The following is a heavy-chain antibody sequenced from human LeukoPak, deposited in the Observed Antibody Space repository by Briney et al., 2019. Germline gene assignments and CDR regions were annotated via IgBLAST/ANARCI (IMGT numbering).Heavy chain of an antibody. CDR3: AKDMEGGFDY. Sequence: GGSLRLSCAASGFTFDDYTMHWVRQAPGKGLEWVSLISWDGGSTYYADSVKGRFTISRDNSKNFLYLQMNSLRTEDTALYYCAKDMEGGFDYWGQGTLVTVSS. J-gene: IGHJ4*02. CDR2: ISWDGGST. CDR1: GFTFDDYT. D-gene: IGHD1-1*01. V-gene: IGHV3-43*01.